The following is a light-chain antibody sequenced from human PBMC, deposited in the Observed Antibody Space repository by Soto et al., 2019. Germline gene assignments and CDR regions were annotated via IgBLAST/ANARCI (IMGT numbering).Light chain of an antibody. Sequence: EIVMTQSPATLSVSPGERATLSCRASQSVSSNLAWYQQKPGQAPRLLIYGASTRATGIPARFSGSGSGTEFTLTISSLQSEDFAVYYCQHYNNWPSWTFGQWTKVDIK. CDR2: GAS. CDR1: QSVSSN. V-gene: IGKV3-15*01. CDR3: QHYNNWPSWT. J-gene: IGKJ1*01.